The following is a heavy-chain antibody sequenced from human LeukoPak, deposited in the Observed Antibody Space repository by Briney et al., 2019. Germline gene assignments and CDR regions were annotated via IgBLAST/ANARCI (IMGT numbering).Heavy chain of an antibody. D-gene: IGHD3-16*02. Sequence: SQTLSLTCTVSGGSISSGDYYWSWIRQPPGKGLEWIGYIYYSGSTYYNPSLKSRVTISVDTSENQFSLKLSSVTAADTAVYYCARAVMITFGGVIVMGGFDYWGQGTLVTVSS. CDR2: IYYSGST. V-gene: IGHV4-30-4*01. J-gene: IGHJ4*02. CDR3: ARAVMITFGGVIVMGGFDY. CDR1: GGSISSGDYY.